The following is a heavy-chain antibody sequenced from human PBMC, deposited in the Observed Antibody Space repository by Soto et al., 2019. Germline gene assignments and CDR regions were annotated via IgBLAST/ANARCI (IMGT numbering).Heavy chain of an antibody. CDR3: VMVDNYVTPTPQDV. D-gene: IGHD3-16*01. CDR1: GYIFVNYG. V-gene: IGHV1-18*01. Sequence: QVQLVQSGDEVKKPGASVKVSCEASGYIFVNYGIAWVRQAPGQGLEWMGWISPYTGNTHSASKAQGRPNMTTDTSTSTAYMDLGSLTSDDTAVYYCVMVDNYVTPTPQDVWGQGTTVTVSS. CDR2: ISPYTGNT. J-gene: IGHJ6*02.